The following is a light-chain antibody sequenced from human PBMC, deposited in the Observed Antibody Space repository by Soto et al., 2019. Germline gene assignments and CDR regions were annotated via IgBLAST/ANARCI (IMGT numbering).Light chain of an antibody. Sequence: DIQMTQSPSSVSASVGDTVTITCRASQGLKFLAWYQQTPGKAPKLLLRGASSLHRGVPSRFSGGGAGTEFTLTISSLQPEDFATYYCQQTSAFPRTFGQGTKVDIK. CDR2: GAS. J-gene: IGKJ1*01. CDR3: QQTSAFPRT. V-gene: IGKV1-12*01. CDR1: QGLKF.